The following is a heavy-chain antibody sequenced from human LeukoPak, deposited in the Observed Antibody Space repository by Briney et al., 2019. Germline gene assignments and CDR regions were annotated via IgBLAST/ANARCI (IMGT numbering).Heavy chain of an antibody. CDR1: GYTFTSYG. CDR2: ISAYNGNT. D-gene: IGHD3-3*01. CDR3: AMHPPDYDFWSGDDY. Sequence: ASVKVSCKASGYTFTSYGISWARQAPGQGLEWMGWISAYNGNTNYAQKLQGRVTMTTDTSTSTAYMELRSLRSDDTAVYYCAMHPPDYDFWSGDDYWGQGTLVTVSS. V-gene: IGHV1-18*01. J-gene: IGHJ4*02.